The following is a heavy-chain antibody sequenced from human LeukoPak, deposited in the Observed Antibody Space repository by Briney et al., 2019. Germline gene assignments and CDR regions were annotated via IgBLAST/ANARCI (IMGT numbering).Heavy chain of an antibody. CDR1: GYSFTSYW. CDR2: IYPGDSDT. D-gene: IGHD4-17*01. Sequence: GESLKISCKGSGYSFTSYWIGWVRQMPGKGLEWMGIIYPGDSDTRYSPSFQGQVTISADKSISTAYLQWSSLKASDTAMYYCATRGMTTVTGAGFDPWGQGTLVTVSS. V-gene: IGHV5-51*01. J-gene: IGHJ5*02. CDR3: ATRGMTTVTGAGFDP.